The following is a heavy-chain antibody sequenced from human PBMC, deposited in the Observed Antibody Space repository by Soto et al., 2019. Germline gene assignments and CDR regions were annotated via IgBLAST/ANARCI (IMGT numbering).Heavy chain of an antibody. J-gene: IGHJ4*02. V-gene: IGHV3-30*19. CDR1: GFTLSGHG. CDR3: ARFTGLGSDTQGRLDY. CDR2: IGFNGIKN. Sequence: QVQLVESGGGVVQPGGSLSLSCAASGFTLSGHGMHWVRQAPGKGLEWVTFIGFNGIKNDYIDSVKGRFTVSRDNSRNTLSLQMSVLIVENTAAYFCARFTGLGSDTQGRLDYWGQGILVTVSS. D-gene: IGHD3-10*01.